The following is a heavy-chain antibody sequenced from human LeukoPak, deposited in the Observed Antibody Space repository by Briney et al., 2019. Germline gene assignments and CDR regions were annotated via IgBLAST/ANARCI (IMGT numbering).Heavy chain of an antibody. V-gene: IGHV3-66*01. J-gene: IGHJ4*02. Sequence: AGGSLRLSCAASGFTVSSNYMSWVRQAPGKGLEWVSVIYSGGSTYYADSVKGRFTISRDNSKNTLYLQMNSLRAEDTAVYYCATAKKNWNYVFDYWGQGTLVTVSS. CDR2: IYSGGST. CDR3: ATAKKNWNYVFDY. CDR1: GFTVSSNY. D-gene: IGHD1-7*01.